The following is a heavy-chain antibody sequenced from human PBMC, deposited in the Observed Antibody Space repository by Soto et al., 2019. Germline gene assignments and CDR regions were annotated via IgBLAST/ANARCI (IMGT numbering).Heavy chain of an antibody. V-gene: IGHV4-4*07. CDR3: VRDGTKTLRDWFDP. Sequence: SETLSLTCTVSGASISGFYWGWIRKSAGKGLEWIGRIYATGTTDYNPSLKSRVMMSVDTSKKQFSLKLRSVTAADTAVYYCVRDGTKTLRDWFDPWGQGISVTVSS. D-gene: IGHD1-1*01. CDR2: IYATGTT. CDR1: GASISGFY. J-gene: IGHJ5*02.